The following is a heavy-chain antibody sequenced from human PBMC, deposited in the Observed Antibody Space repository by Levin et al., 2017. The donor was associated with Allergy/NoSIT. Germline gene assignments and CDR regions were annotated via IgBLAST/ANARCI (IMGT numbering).Heavy chain of an antibody. CDR1: GFTLSGHW. V-gene: IGHV3-7*04. J-gene: IGHJ4*02. Sequence: GGSLRLSCAASGFTLSGHWMHWVRQAPGKGLEWVANINKDGSGQNYVDSVRGRFTISRDNVQNSLYLQMDSLRADDTAVYYCARDSQWTSDYWGQGTVVTVSS. CDR2: INKDGSGQ. CDR3: ARDSQWTSDY. D-gene: IGHD6-19*01.